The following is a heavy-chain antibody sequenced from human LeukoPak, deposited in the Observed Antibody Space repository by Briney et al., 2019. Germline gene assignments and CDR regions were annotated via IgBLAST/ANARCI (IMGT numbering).Heavy chain of an antibody. CDR2: INSDGSST. Sequence: GGSLRLSCAASGFTFSSYWMHWVRQAPGKGLVWVSRINSDGSSTSYADSVKGRFTISRDNAKNTLYLQMNSLRVEDTAVYYCARWAADSGIYYIASWGQGSLVTVSS. D-gene: IGHD3-10*01. J-gene: IGHJ4*02. CDR1: GFTFSSYW. CDR3: ARWAADSGIYYIAS. V-gene: IGHV3-74*01.